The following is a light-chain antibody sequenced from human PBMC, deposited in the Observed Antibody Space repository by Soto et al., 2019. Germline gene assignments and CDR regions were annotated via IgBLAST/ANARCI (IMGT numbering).Light chain of an antibody. CDR1: SSDVGGYNY. CDR3: SSYTPSNTRQIV. V-gene: IGLV2-14*03. Sequence: QSALTQPASVSGSPGQSINISCTGTSSDVGGYNYVSWYQHHPGKAPKLIIYDVSNRPSGVSNPFSGSKSGNTASLTISGLQPEDEADYYCSSYTPSNTRQIVFGTGTKVTV. J-gene: IGLJ1*01. CDR2: DVS.